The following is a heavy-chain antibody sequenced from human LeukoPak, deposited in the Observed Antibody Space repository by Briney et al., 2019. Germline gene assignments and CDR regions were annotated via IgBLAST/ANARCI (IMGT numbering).Heavy chain of an antibody. CDR3: ARDMVWFGELFRWFDP. CDR2: MNPNSGNT. J-gene: IGHJ5*02. D-gene: IGHD3-10*01. CDR1: GYTFTSYD. Sequence: GASVKVSCKASGYTFTSYDINWVRQATGQGLEWMGWMNPNSGNTGYAQKFQGRVTMTRNTSISTAYMELSSLRSEDTAVYYCARDMVWFGELFRWFDPWGQGTLVTVSS. V-gene: IGHV1-8*01.